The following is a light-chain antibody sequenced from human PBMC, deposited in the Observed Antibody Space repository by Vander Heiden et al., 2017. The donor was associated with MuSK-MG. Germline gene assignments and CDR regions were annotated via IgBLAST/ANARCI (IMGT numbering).Light chain of an antibody. V-gene: IGKV3-15*01. CDR2: DAS. CDR3: QQDNYWYT. J-gene: IGKJ2*01. Sequence: IYDASTRATGIPGRFSGSGSGTEFTLTISSLQSEDFAVYYCQQDNYWYTFGQGTKLEIK.